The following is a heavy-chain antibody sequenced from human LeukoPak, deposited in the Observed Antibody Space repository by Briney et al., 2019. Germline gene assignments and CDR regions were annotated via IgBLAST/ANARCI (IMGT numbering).Heavy chain of an antibody. CDR2: IIPIFGTA. CDR3: ARGLSGYSYGYYFDY. J-gene: IGHJ4*02. CDR1: GYTFTSYG. V-gene: IGHV1-69*06. D-gene: IGHD5-18*01. Sequence: SVKVSCKASGYTFTSYGINWVRQAPGQGLEWMGGIIPIFGTANYAQKFQGRVTITADKSTSTAYMELSSLRSEDTAVFYCARGLSGYSYGYYFDYWGQGTLVTVSS.